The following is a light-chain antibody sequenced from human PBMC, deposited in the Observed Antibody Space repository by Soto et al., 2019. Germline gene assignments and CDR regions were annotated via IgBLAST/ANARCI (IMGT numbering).Light chain of an antibody. CDR2: NNN. CDR3: QSYDSSLSGSYV. J-gene: IGLJ1*01. V-gene: IGLV1-40*01. CDR1: SSNIGAGYD. Sequence: QAVVTQPPSVSGAPGQRVTISCTGSSSNIGAGYDVHWYQRLPGTAPKVLIYNNNNRPSGVPDRFSVSKSGTSASLAITGLQAEDEADYYCQSYDSSLSGSYVFGTGTKLTVL.